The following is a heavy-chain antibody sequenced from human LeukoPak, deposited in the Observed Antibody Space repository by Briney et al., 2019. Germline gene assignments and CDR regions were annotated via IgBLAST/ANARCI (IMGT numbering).Heavy chain of an antibody. CDR3: AREGDGGNSGFAY. V-gene: IGHV3-48*01. CDR1: GFTFSGYN. CDR2: ISSTSVI. J-gene: IGHJ4*02. D-gene: IGHD4-23*01. Sequence: PGGSLRFSCAVSGFTFSGYNMNWVRQAPGKGLEWIAYISSTSVIYYADSLKGRFTISRDNAKNSLYLQMNSLRVDDTAVYYCAREGDGGNSGFAYWGQGTLVTVSS.